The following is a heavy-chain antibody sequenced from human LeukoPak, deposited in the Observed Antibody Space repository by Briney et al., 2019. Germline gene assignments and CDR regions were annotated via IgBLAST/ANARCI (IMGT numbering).Heavy chain of an antibody. CDR1: GFTFSSYA. CDR2: ISGSGGST. CDR3: AKDGPAYGGNSGNLNYFDY. Sequence: GGSLRLSCAASGFTFSSYAMSWVRQAPGKGLEWVSAISGSGGSTYYADSVKGRFTSSRDNSKNTLYLQMNSLRAEDTAVYYCAKDGPAYGGNSGNLNYFDYWGQGTLVTVSS. J-gene: IGHJ4*02. D-gene: IGHD4-23*01. V-gene: IGHV3-23*01.